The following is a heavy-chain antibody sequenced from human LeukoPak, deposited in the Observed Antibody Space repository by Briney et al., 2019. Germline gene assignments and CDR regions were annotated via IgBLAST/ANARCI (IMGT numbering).Heavy chain of an antibody. CDR2: IWYDGSNK. D-gene: IGHD3-16*01. Sequence: GGSLRLSCAASGFTFSSHGMHWVRGSPGKGLEWVAVIWYDGSNKYYADSVKGCFTITRDNFKNTLYLQMDSLRVEETAVYYCVRWGTGRILDYWGQGILVTVSS. CDR1: GFTFSSHG. V-gene: IGHV3-33*01. CDR3: VRWGTGRILDY. J-gene: IGHJ4*02.